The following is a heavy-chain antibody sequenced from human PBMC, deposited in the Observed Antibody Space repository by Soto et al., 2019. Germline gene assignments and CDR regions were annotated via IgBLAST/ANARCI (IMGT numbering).Heavy chain of an antibody. V-gene: IGHV1-69*13. Sequence: GASVKVSCKASGGTFSSYAISWVRQAPGQGLEWMGGISPIFGTANYAQKFQGRVTITADESTSTAYMELSSLRSEDTAVYYCARDLITMVRGVIISYNWFDPWGQGTLVTVSS. CDR3: ARDLITMVRGVIISYNWFDP. D-gene: IGHD3-10*01. CDR2: ISPIFGTA. J-gene: IGHJ5*02. CDR1: GGTFSSYA.